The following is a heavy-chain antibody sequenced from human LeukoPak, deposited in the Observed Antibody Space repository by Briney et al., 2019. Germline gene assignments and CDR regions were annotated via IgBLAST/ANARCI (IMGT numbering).Heavy chain of an antibody. CDR2: ISGSGGST. J-gene: IGHJ4*02. V-gene: IGHV3-23*01. CDR1: GFTFSSYA. CDR3: AKDLVGYDFWSGFDY. Sequence: PGRSLRLSCAASGFTFSSYAMSWVRQAPGKGLEWVSAISGSGGSTYYADSVKGRFTISRDNSKNTLYLQMNSLRAEDTAVYYCAKDLVGYDFWSGFDYWGQGTLVTVSS. D-gene: IGHD3-3*01.